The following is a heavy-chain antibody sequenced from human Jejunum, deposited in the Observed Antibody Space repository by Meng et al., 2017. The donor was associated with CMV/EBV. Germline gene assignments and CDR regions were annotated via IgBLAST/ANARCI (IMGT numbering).Heavy chain of an antibody. V-gene: IGHV3-72*01. CDR2: IRNKANRFTT. D-gene: IGHD3-16*01. CDR1: FNFSEHY. CDR3: ARDLSRGISYETGS. J-gene: IGHJ5*02. Sequence: FNFSEHYSDWVRQAPGKGLEWVGRIRNKANRFTTEYAASVRGRFTISRDDSKNSLYLQMNNLETEDTAVYYCARDLSRGISYETGSWGQGTLVTVSS.